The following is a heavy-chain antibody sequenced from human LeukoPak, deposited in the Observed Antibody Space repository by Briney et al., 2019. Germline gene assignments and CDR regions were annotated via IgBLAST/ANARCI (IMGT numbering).Heavy chain of an antibody. CDR3: ARDLNWETY. CDR2: IKEDGSEK. CDR1: GFTFNNYG. Sequence: GGSLRLSCGASGFTFNNYGMNWVRQAPGKGLEWVANIKEDGSEKYYVDSVKGRFTISRDNAKNSLYLQMNSLRVEDTAVYYCARDLNWETYWGQGTLVSVSS. V-gene: IGHV3-7*01. D-gene: IGHD7-27*01. J-gene: IGHJ4*02.